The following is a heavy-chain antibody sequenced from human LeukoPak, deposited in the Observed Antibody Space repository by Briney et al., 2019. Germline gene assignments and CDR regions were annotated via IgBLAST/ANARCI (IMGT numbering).Heavy chain of an antibody. J-gene: IGHJ4*02. D-gene: IGHD4-17*01. Sequence: GGSLRLSCAASGFTFSSYSMNWVRQAPGKGLEWVSHITASGTAMFYADSVKGRFTISRDNAKNSLYLQMNSLRAEDTAVYYCARVYGDYGAYYGYWGQGTLVTVSS. CDR2: ITASGTAM. CDR3: ARVYGDYGAYYGY. V-gene: IGHV3-48*01. CDR1: GFTFSSYS.